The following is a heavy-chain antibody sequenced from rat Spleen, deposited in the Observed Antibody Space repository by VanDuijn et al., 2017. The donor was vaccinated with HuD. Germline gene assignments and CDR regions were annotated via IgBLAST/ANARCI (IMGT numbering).Heavy chain of an antibody. D-gene: IGHD1-1*01. Sequence: EVQLVESGGGLVQPGRSLQLSCAASGFTFNNYDMAWVRQAPTKGLEWVATISYGDSSGHSSTYYRDSVKGRFTISRDNAKSTLYLQMDSLRSEDTATYYCTRHPDYSNYFDYWGQGVMVTVSS. CDR2: ISYGDSSGHSST. V-gene: IGHV5-29*01. CDR3: TRHPDYSNYFDY. CDR1: GFTFNNYD. J-gene: IGHJ2*01.